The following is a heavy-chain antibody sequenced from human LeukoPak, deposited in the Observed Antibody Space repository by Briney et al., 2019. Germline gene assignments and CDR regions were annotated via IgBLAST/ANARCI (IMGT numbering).Heavy chain of an antibody. CDR2: IKPDGTEI. D-gene: IGHD3-10*01. CDR3: ARTPDGADY. Sequence: GGSLRLSCAASGFTFNNYWMTWFRQAPGKGLEWVANIKPDGTEIYYVDSVRGRFIVSRDNAENSLYLQMNSLRVEDTAVYYCARTPDGADYWGQGTLVTVSS. CDR1: GFTFNNYW. V-gene: IGHV3-7*01. J-gene: IGHJ4*02.